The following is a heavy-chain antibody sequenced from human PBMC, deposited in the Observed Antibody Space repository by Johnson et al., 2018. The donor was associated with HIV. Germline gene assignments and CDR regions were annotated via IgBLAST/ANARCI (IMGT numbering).Heavy chain of an antibody. V-gene: IGHV3-11*04. Sequence: VQVVESGGDLVKPGGSLRLSCAASGFIFSDYYMTWIRQAPGKGLESISYISSRGRTIYYADYVKGRFITSRDNAKKLLYLQMNSLRAEDTAVYYCAREEGTDILTRGDAFDIWGQGTMVTVSS. CDR1: GFIFSDYY. D-gene: IGHD3-9*01. CDR3: AREEGTDILTRGDAFDI. CDR2: ISSRGRTI. J-gene: IGHJ3*02.